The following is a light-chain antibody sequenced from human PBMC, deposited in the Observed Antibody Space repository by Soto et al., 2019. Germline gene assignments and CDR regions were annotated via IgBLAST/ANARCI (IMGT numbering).Light chain of an antibody. V-gene: IGKV1-5*03. J-gene: IGKJ1*01. CDR1: QSISSW. CDR2: KAS. CDR3: QQYNSFIWT. Sequence: DIQMTQSPSTLSASVGDRVTIILRASQSISSWLAWYQQKPGKAPKLLISKASNLDSGVPSRFSGSGSGTEFNLTISSLQPEDFATYYCQQYNSFIWTFGRGTKVDIK.